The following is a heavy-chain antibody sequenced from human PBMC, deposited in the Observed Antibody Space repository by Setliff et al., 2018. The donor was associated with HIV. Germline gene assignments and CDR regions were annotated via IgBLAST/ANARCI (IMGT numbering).Heavy chain of an antibody. CDR1: GYTFTNYG. CDR3: ARYDSSGYYPSNYYYGMDV. Sequence: AASVKVSCKASGYTFTNYGISWVRQAPGQGLEWMGWISAYNGNTNYAQKLQGRVTMTTDTSTSTVYMELRSLRSDDTAVYYCARYDSSGYYPSNYYYGMDVWGQGTTVTVSS. J-gene: IGHJ6*02. CDR2: ISAYNGNT. V-gene: IGHV1-18*01. D-gene: IGHD3-22*01.